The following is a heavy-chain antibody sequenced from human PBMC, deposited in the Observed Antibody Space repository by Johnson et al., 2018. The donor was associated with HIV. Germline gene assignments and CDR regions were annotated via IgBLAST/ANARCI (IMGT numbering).Heavy chain of an antibody. CDR1: GFTFSNYD. Sequence: QVQLVESGGGVVQPGRSQRLSCVASGFTFSNYDMDWVRQAPGKGLEWVVSISYDGSNKYYADSVKGRFTLSRDNSNNTLDLQMNSLRTEDTGVYYCARDRALGWELLGAFDIWGQGTMVTVSS. V-gene: IGHV3-30*03. CDR3: ARDRALGWELLGAFDI. D-gene: IGHD1-26*01. CDR2: ISYDGSNK. J-gene: IGHJ3*02.